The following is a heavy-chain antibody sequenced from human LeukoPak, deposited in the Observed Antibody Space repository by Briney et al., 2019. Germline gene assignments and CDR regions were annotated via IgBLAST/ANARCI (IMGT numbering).Heavy chain of an antibody. V-gene: IGHV4-59*01. D-gene: IGHD4-11*01. J-gene: IGHJ3*02. CDR1: GGSIGSYY. CDR3: ARDRRESSKPNDAFDI. Sequence: ETLSLTCSVSGGSIGSYYWSWIRQSPGKGLEWIGYIYYTGATYYNPSLESRVTVSIDTSKRQLSLELRSVTAADSAVYFCARDRRESSKPNDAFDIWGQGTMVTVSA. CDR2: IYYTGAT.